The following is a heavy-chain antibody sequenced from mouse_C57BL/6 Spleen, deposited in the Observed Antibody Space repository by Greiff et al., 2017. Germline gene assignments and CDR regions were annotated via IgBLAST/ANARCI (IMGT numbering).Heavy chain of an antibody. Sequence: QVQLQQPGAELVKPGASVKMSCKASGYTFTSYWITWVKQRHGQGLEWIGDIYPGSGSTNYNEKFTSKATLTVATSSSTAYMQLSSLTSVDSAVYYFAMTIITTLPWFAYWGQGTLVTVSA. CDR3: AMTIITTLPWFAY. V-gene: IGHV1-55*01. CDR1: GYTFTSYW. CDR2: IYPGSGST. J-gene: IGHJ3*01. D-gene: IGHD2-4*01.